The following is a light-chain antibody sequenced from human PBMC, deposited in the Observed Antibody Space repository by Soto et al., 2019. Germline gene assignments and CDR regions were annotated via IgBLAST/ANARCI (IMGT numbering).Light chain of an antibody. CDR2: DVS. CDR1: SSDVGGYNY. CDR3: CSYGGSYPDV. V-gene: IGLV2-11*01. Sequence: QSALTQPRSVSGSPGQSVTISCTGTSSDVGGYNYVSWYQQHPGKAPKLMIYDVSKWPSGVPDRFSGAKSGNTASLTISGLQAEDEADYYCCSYGGSYPDVFGTGTKLTVL. J-gene: IGLJ1*01.